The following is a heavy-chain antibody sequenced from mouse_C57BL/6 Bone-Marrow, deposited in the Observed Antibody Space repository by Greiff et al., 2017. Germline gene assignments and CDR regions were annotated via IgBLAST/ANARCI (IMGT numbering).Heavy chain of an antibody. V-gene: IGHV1-85*01. J-gene: IGHJ1*03. CDR3: ATNYSNYVDWYFDV. D-gene: IGHD2-5*01. CDR1: GYTFTSYD. Sequence: QVQLQQSGPELVKPGASVKLSCKASGYTFTSYDINWVKQRPGQGLEWIGWIYPRDGSTKYNEKFKGKATLTVDTSSSTAYMELHSLTSEDSAVYFCATNYSNYVDWYFDVWGTGTTVTVSS. CDR2: IYPRDGST.